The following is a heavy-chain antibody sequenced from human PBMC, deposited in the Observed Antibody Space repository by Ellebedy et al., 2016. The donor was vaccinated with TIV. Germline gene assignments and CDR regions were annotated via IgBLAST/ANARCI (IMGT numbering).Heavy chain of an antibody. CDR1: GGSISSSSYY. Sequence: SETLSLTXTVSGGSISSSSYYWGWIRQPPGKGLEWIGYIYYSGSTNYNPSLKSRVTISVDTSKNQFSLKLSSVTAADTAVYYCARVEWSHNWFNPWGQGTLVTVSS. CDR3: ARVEWSHNWFNP. D-gene: IGHD3-3*01. J-gene: IGHJ5*02. CDR2: IYYSGST. V-gene: IGHV4-61*05.